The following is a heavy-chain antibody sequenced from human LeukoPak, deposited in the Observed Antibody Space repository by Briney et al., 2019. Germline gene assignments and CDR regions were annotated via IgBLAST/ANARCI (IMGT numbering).Heavy chain of an antibody. CDR2: IYYSGST. V-gene: IGHV4-59*11. CDR3: ARQYYYDSSDYFDY. J-gene: IGHJ4*02. D-gene: IGHD3-22*01. CDR1: GGSISSHY. Sequence: SETLSLTCTVSGGSISSHYWSWIRQPPGKGLEWIGYIYYSGSTNYNPSLKSRVTISVDTSKNQFSLKLSSVTAADTAVYYCARQYYYDSSDYFDYWGQGTLSPSPQ.